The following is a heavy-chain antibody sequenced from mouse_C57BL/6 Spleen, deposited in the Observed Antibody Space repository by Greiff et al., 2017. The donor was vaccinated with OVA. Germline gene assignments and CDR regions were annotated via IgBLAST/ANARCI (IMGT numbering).Heavy chain of an antibody. Sequence: VQLQQSGPELVKPGASVKISCKASGYAFSSSWMNWVKQRPGKGLEWIGRIYPGDGDTNYNGKFKGKATLTADKSSSTAYMQLSSLTSEDSAVYFCARDYYGSSYHYAMDYWGQGTSVTVSS. CDR3: ARDYYGSSYHYAMDY. CDR2: IYPGDGDT. J-gene: IGHJ4*01. CDR1: GYAFSSSW. V-gene: IGHV1-82*01. D-gene: IGHD1-1*01.